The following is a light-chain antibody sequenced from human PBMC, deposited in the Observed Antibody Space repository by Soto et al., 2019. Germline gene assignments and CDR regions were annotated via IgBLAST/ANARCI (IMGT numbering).Light chain of an antibody. Sequence: EIVLTQSPGTLSLSPGERATLSCSASQSVSSSYLAWYQQKPGQAPRLLIYGASSRATGIPDRFSGSGYGTDFTLTISRLEPEDFAVYYCQQYGISPLITFGQGTRLEIK. J-gene: IGKJ5*01. CDR2: GAS. CDR1: QSVSSSY. V-gene: IGKV3-20*01. CDR3: QQYGISPLIT.